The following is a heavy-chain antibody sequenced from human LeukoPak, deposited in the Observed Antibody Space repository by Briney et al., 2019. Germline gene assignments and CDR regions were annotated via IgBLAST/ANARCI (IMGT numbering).Heavy chain of an antibody. V-gene: IGHV4-39*07. CDR1: GGSISSSSYY. J-gene: IGHJ3*02. CDR2: IYYSGGT. D-gene: IGHD5-18*01. Sequence: SETLSLTCTVSGGSISSSSYYWGWIRQPPGKGLEWIGSIYYSGGTYYNPSLKSRVTISVDTSKNQFSLKLSSVTAADTAVYYCARERGNRYSYGYPAGDIWGQGTMVTVSS. CDR3: ARERGNRYSYGYPAGDI.